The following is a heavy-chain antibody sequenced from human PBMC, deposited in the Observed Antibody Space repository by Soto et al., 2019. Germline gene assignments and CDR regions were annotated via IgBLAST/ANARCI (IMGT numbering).Heavy chain of an antibody. J-gene: IGHJ4*02. CDR1: GFTFSSYW. CDR3: ARVGIGVYHFDY. Sequence: EVQLVESGGGLLQPGGSLRLSCAASGFTFSSYWRHWVRQAPGKGLVWVSRINSDGSSTSYADSVKGRFTISRDNAKNTLYLQMNSLRAEDTAVYYCARVGIGVYHFDYWGQGTLVTVSS. CDR2: INSDGSST. V-gene: IGHV3-74*01. D-gene: IGHD3-16*01.